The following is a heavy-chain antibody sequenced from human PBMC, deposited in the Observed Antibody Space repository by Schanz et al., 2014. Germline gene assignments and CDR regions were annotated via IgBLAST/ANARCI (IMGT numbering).Heavy chain of an antibody. D-gene: IGHD3-10*01. CDR1: GFSFGTYA. V-gene: IGHV3-23*01. CDR2: ILGLASTT. J-gene: IGHJ5*01. CDR3: AKQQSVRGVIYLNWFDS. Sequence: EVHLLESGGGLVQPGGSLRLSCAASGFSFGTYAMSWVRQAPGKGLLWVSAILGLASTTYYADSVKGRFTISRDKSKNTVHLQMNSLRAEDAAVKYCAKQQSVRGVIYLNWFDSWGHGTLVTVSP.